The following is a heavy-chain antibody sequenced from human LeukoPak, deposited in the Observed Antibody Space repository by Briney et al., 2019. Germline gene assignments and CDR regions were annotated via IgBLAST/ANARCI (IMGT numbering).Heavy chain of an antibody. CDR1: GYSISSGYY. D-gene: IGHD2-2*01. CDR2: INHSGST. J-gene: IGHJ5*02. V-gene: IGHV4-38-2*02. Sequence: SETLSLTCTVSGYSISSGYYWGWIRQPPGKGLEWIGEINHSGSTNYNPSLKSRVTISVDTSKNQFSLKLSSVTAADTAVYYCSAMSDPKSTRQKYNWFDPWGQGTLVNVPS. CDR3: SAMSDPKSTRQKYNWFDP.